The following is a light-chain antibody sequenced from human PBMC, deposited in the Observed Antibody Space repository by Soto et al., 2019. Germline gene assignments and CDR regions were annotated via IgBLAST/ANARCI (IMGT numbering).Light chain of an antibody. V-gene: IGLV2-23*01. Sequence: QSVLTQPASVSGSPGQSITISCTGTSSDVGSYNLVSWYQQHPGKAPKLMIYEGSKRPSGVSNRFSGSKSGNTASLTISGLQAEDEADYYCCSYAGSSTILDVFGTGTKVTVL. CDR1: SSDVGSYNL. CDR3: CSYAGSSTILDV. J-gene: IGLJ1*01. CDR2: EGS.